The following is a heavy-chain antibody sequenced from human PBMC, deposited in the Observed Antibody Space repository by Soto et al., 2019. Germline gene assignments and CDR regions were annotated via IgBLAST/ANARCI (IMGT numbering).Heavy chain of an antibody. D-gene: IGHD3-22*01. J-gene: IGHJ4*02. CDR2: IIPILGIA. CDR3: ARVVISGSYLDY. Sequence: SVKVSCKASGGTFSSYTISWVRQAPGQGLEWMGRIIPILGIANYAQKFQGRVTITADKSTSTAYMELNSLRAEDTAVYYCARVVISGSYLDYWAQGTLVTVSS. V-gene: IGHV1-69*02. CDR1: GGTFSSYT.